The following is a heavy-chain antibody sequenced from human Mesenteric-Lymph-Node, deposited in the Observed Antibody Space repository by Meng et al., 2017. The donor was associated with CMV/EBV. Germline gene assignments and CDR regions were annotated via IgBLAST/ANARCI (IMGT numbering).Heavy chain of an antibody. Sequence: GSLKISCAASGFTFSSYWMSWVRQAPGKGLEWVANIEQDGSEKHYVDSVKGRFTISRDNAKNSLYLQMNSLRAEDTAVYYCARDPYYYDIRGYYFYGMDVWGQGTTVTVSS. CDR2: IEQDGSEK. CDR1: GFTFSSYW. J-gene: IGHJ6*02. V-gene: IGHV3-7*01. D-gene: IGHD3-22*01. CDR3: ARDPYYYDIRGYYFYGMDV.